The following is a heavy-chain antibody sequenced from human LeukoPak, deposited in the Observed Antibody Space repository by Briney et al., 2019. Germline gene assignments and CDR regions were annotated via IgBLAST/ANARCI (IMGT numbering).Heavy chain of an antibody. D-gene: IGHD2-8*02. CDR3: ARRRGQSSGPSYYYFYMDV. CDR2: IYYSGST. Sequence: SETLSLTCTVSGGSISSSSYYWGWVRQPPGKGLEWIGSIYYSGSTYYNPSLKSRVTISVDTSKNQFSLKLSSVTAADTAVYFCARRRGQSSGPSYYYFYMDVWGKGTTVTVSS. CDR1: GGSISSSSYY. J-gene: IGHJ6*03. V-gene: IGHV4-39*07.